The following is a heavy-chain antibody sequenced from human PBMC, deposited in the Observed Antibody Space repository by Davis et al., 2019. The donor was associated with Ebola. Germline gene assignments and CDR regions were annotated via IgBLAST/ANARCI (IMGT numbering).Heavy chain of an antibody. Sequence: PGGSLRLSCAASGFTFSSYGMHWVRQAPGKGLEWVAVTWYDGSNKYYADSVKGRFTISRDNSKNTLYLQMNSLRAEDTAVYYCAREKVVNDYYGMDVWGKGTTVTVSS. J-gene: IGHJ6*04. V-gene: IGHV3-33*01. CDR3: AREKVVNDYYGMDV. D-gene: IGHD3-22*01. CDR2: TWYDGSNK. CDR1: GFTFSSYG.